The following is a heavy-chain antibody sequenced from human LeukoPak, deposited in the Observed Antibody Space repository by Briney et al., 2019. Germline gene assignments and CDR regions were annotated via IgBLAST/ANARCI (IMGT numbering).Heavy chain of an antibody. J-gene: IGHJ4*02. V-gene: IGHV4-31*11. D-gene: IGHD1-1*01. Sequence: SETLSLTCAVSGDSISSGGHYWHWIRRRPGNGLEWIGYIFHTGNTYYNPSLKSRVIISVDTSKSQFSLNLSSVTAADTAVYYCARSPGIWNEYGRLEYWGQGALVTVSS. CDR2: IFHTGNT. CDR3: ARSPGIWNEYGRLEY. CDR1: GDSISSGGHY.